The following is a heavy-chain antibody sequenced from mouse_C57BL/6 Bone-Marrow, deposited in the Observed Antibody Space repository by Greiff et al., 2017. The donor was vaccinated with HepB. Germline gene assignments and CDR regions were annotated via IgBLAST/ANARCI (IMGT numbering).Heavy chain of an antibody. CDR3: VRGTTVVATNWYFDV. V-gene: IGHV1-81*01. J-gene: IGHJ1*03. CDR1: GYTFTSYG. CDR2: IYPRSGNT. Sequence: QVQLQQSGAELARPGASVKLSCKASGYTFTSYGISWVKQRTGQGLEWIGEIYPRSGNTYYNEKFKGKATLTADKSSSTAYMELRSLTSEDSAVYFCVRGTTVVATNWYFDVWGTGTTVTVSS. D-gene: IGHD1-1*01.